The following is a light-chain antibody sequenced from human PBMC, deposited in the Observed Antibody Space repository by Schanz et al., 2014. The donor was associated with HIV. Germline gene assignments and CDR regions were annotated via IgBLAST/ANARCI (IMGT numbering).Light chain of an antibody. V-gene: IGLV1-44*01. CDR3: AAWDDSLNGWV. CDR2: GTD. CDR1: SSNIGSNT. Sequence: QSVLTQPPSASGTPGQRVTISCSGSSSNIGSNTVNWYQQLPGTAPKLLIYGTDQRPSGVPDRFSGSTSDTSASLAISGLQSEDEADYYCAAWDDSLNGWVFGGGTKLTVL. J-gene: IGLJ3*02.